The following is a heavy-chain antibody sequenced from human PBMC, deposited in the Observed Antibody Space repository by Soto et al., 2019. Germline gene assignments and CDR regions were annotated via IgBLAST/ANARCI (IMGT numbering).Heavy chain of an antibody. V-gene: IGHV3-21*01. CDR1: GFTFSSYS. CDR3: ASIAAAGKDAFDI. CDR2: ISSSSSYI. J-gene: IGHJ3*02. D-gene: IGHD6-13*01. Sequence: PGGSLRLSCAASGFTFSSYSMNWVRQAPGKGLEWVSSISSSSSYIYYADSVKGRFTISRDNAKNSLYLQMNSLRAEDTAVYYCASIAAAGKDAFDIWGQGTMVTVS.